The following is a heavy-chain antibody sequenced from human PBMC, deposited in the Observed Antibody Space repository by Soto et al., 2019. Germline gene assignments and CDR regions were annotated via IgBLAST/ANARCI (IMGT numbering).Heavy chain of an antibody. J-gene: IGHJ5*02. Sequence: GGSLRLSCAASGFTVSSNYMSWVRQAPGKGLEWVSVIYSGGSTYYADSVKGRFTISRDNSKNTLYLQMNSLRAEDTAVYYCARASSRVWFDPWGQGTLVTVSS. V-gene: IGHV3-53*01. CDR1: GFTVSSNY. CDR3: ARASSRVWFDP. CDR2: IYSGGST.